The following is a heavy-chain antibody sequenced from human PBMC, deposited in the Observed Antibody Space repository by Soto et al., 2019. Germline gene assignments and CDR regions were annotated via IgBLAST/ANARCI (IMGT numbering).Heavy chain of an antibody. CDR3: AKGGAIAAAVDY. CDR1: GFTFSRYG. CDR2: ISYDGSNK. V-gene: IGHV3-30*18. Sequence: GGSLRLSCAASGFTFSRYGMHWVRQAPGKGLEWVAVISYDGSNKYYADSVKGRFTISRDNSKNTLYLQMNSLRAEDTAVDYCAKGGAIAAAVDYWGQGTLVTVSS. J-gene: IGHJ4*02. D-gene: IGHD6-13*01.